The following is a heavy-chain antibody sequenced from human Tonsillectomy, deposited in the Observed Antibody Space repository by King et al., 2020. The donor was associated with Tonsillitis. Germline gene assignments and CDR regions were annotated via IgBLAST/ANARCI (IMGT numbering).Heavy chain of an antibody. CDR2: IESKSAVGTT. Sequence: VQLVESGGDLVKPGGSLRLSCAASGFTFSNAWMSWARQASGKGLEWGGRIESKSAVGTTDYAAPGKGRFTISRDDSKNTLYLQMNSLETEDTAVYYCTTDRGIAVRPIFDSWGQGTLVTVSS. D-gene: IGHD6-6*01. CDR1: GFTFSNAW. J-gene: IGHJ4*02. CDR3: TTDRGIAVRPIFDS. V-gene: IGHV3-15*04.